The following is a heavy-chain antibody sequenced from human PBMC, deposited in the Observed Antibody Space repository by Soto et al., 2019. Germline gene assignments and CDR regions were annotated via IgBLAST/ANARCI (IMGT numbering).Heavy chain of an antibody. CDR3: AADSVDSGSYLEALDI. Sequence: ASVKVSCKASGFTFTSSAVQWVRQARGQRLEWIGWIVVGSGNTNYAQKFQERVTITRDMSTSTAYMELSSLRSEDTAVYYCAADSVDSGSYLEALDIWGQRTMVTVSS. D-gene: IGHD1-26*01. V-gene: IGHV1-58*01. CDR2: IVVGSGNT. J-gene: IGHJ3*02. CDR1: GFTFTSSA.